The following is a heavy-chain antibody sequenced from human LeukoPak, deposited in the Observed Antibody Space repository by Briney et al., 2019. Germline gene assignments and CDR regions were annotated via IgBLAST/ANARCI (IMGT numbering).Heavy chain of an antibody. CDR3: ARVGRSRNCFDG. V-gene: IGHV4-61*08. CDR1: GDSAHSGGYY. Sequence: SETLSFTCTVSGDSAHSGGYYWNWIRQPPGKGLEWIGYIYYSVSTNYNLSLKSRVTTSVDTSKNQFSLKLTSVTAAATAVYYCARVGRSRNCFDGWGQGTLVTVSS. CDR2: IYYSVST. J-gene: IGHJ5*01.